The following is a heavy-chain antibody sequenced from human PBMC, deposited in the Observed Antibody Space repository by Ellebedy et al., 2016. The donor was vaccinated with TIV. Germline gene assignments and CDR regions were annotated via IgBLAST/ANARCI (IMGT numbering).Heavy chain of an antibody. V-gene: IGHV3-74*01. D-gene: IGHD1-14*01. CDR2: INSDGSST. CDR3: ARGRTTGI. Sequence: GESLKISCAASGFTFSGYSMNWVRQAPGKGLVWVSRINSDGSSTTYADSVKGRFTISRDNAKNTLYLQMNSLRAEDTAVYYCARGRTTGIWGQGTLVTVSS. J-gene: IGHJ4*02. CDR1: GFTFSGYS.